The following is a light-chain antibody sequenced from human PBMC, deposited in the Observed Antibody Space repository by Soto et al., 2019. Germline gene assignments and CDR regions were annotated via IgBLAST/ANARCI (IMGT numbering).Light chain of an antibody. CDR3: QQYGGSPRK. Sequence: EIVLTPSPVTLSLSPVERATLSCSASQTVSRMYLSWFQQKPGQAPRLLIYGASSRATGIPDRFSGSGSGTDFTLTITRLEPEDFAVYYCQQYGGSPRKFGQGTKGDIK. CDR2: GAS. V-gene: IGKV3-20*01. CDR1: QTVSRMY. J-gene: IGKJ1*01.